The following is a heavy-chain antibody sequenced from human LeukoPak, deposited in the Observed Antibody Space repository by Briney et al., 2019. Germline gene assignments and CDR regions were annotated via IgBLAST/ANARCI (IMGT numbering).Heavy chain of an antibody. CDR2: IIPIFGTA. V-gene: IGHV1-69*06. CDR1: GGTFSSYA. D-gene: IGHD3-10*01. Sequence: ASVKVSCKASGGTFSSYAISWVRQAPGQGLEWMGGIIPIFGTANYAQKFQGRVTITADKSTSTAYMELSSLRSEDTAVYYCARVSRGITSDAFDIWGQGTMVTVSS. J-gene: IGHJ3*02. CDR3: ARVSRGITSDAFDI.